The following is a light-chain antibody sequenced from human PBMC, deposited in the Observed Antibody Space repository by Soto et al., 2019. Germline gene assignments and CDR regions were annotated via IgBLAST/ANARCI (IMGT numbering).Light chain of an antibody. J-gene: IGLJ6*01. V-gene: IGLV6-57*02. CDR1: SGSIASNY. CDR3: QSYDSSNNV. Sequence: NFMLTQPHSVSESPGKTVTISCTGSSGSIASNYVRWYQQRPGSAPPTVIYEDNQRPSGVPDRFSGSIDSSSNSASLTISGLKTEDEADYYCQSYDSSNNVFGSGTQLTVL. CDR2: EDN.